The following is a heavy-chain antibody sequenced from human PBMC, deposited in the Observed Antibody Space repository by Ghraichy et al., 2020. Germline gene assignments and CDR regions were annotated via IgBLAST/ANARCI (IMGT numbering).Heavy chain of an antibody. Sequence: GGSLRLSCAASGFTFTYYSLNWVRQAPGKGLEWVASISDSSTYIFYADSVRGRFTISRDDARKSMYLQMDSLRVEDTAVYYCVRVLYCSGTNCLYLFDYWGQGTQVTVSS. J-gene: IGHJ4*02. V-gene: IGHV3-21*01. CDR1: GFTFTYYS. CDR3: VRVLYCSGTNCLYLFDY. CDR2: ISDSSTYI. D-gene: IGHD2-2*01.